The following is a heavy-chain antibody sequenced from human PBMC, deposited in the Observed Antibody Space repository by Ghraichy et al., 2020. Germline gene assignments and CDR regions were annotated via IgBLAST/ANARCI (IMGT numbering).Heavy chain of an antibody. V-gene: IGHV3-21*01. Sequence: GGSLRLSCAASGFTFSSYSMNWVRQAPGKGLEWVSSISSSSSYIYYADSVKGRFTISRDNAKNSLYLQMNSLRAEDTAVYYCARGGLRYFDWLAPFGGYWGQGTLVTVSS. J-gene: IGHJ4*02. CDR3: ARGGLRYFDWLAPFGGY. CDR1: GFTFSSYS. D-gene: IGHD3-9*01. CDR2: ISSSSSYI.